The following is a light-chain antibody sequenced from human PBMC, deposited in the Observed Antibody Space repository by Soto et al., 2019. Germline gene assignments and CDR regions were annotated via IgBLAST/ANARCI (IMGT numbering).Light chain of an antibody. CDR3: QHYYERPLT. CDR1: QSISTN. V-gene: IGKV3-15*01. CDR2: GAS. J-gene: IGKJ4*01. Sequence: EIVMTQSPATLSVSPGERATLSCRASQSISTNLAWYQQKPGQGPRLLIFGASTRAIGIPARFSGSGSGTDFTLTISRLQSEDFAVYFCQHYYERPLTFGGGTKVDIK.